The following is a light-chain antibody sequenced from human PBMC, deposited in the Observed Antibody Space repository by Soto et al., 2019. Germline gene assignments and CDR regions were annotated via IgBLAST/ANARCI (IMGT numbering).Light chain of an antibody. CDR2: KAS. V-gene: IGKV1-5*03. CDR3: QHYNSYSEA. J-gene: IGKJ1*01. CDR1: QTISSW. Sequence: DIQMTLSTSTLSGSVGDGVTLTCRASQTISSWLGWYQHEPGKAAKLLIYKASTLKSGVPSRFSGSGSGTEFTLTISSLQPDDFATYYCQHYNSYSEAFGQGTKVDIK.